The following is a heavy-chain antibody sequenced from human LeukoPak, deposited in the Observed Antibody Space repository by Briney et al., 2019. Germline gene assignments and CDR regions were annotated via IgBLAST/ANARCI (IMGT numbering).Heavy chain of an antibody. J-gene: IGHJ5*02. CDR3: ASTGRITIFGVVIKGNWFDP. CDR1: GGSFSGYY. CDR2: INHSGST. Sequence: SETLSLTCAVYGGSFSGYYWSWIRQPPGKGLEWIGEINHSGSTNYNPSLKSRVTISVDTSKNQFSLRLSSVTAADTAVYYCASTGRITIFGVVIKGNWFDPWGQGTLVTVSS. D-gene: IGHD3-3*01. V-gene: IGHV4-34*01.